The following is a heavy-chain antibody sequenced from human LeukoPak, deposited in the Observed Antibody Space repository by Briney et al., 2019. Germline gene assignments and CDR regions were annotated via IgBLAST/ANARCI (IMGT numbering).Heavy chain of an antibody. CDR1: GFTFSAYW. CDR3: AGVKVAGTRSFDY. V-gene: IGHV3-74*01. J-gene: IGHJ4*02. CDR2: INDVGSDS. Sequence: GGSLRLSCAASGFTFSAYWMHWVRQAPGKGLVWVGRINDVGSDSTYVDSVKGRFTISRDNAKNTLNLQMNNLRAEDTAVYYCAGVKVAGTRSFDYWGQGTLATVSS. D-gene: IGHD6-19*01.